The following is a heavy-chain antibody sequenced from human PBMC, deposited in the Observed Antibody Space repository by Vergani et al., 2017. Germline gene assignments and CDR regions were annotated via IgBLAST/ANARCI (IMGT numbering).Heavy chain of an antibody. V-gene: IGHV3-23*01. Sequence: EVQLLESGGGLVQPGGSLRLSCAASGFTFSSYAMSWVRQAPGKGLEWVSAISGSGGSTYYADSVKGRFTISRDNSKNTLYLQMNSLRAEDTAVYYCAKDLPILFYYYYGMDVWGQGTTVTVSS. CDR2: ISGSGGST. J-gene: IGHJ6*02. CDR1: GFTFSSYA. CDR3: AKDLPILFYYYYGMDV.